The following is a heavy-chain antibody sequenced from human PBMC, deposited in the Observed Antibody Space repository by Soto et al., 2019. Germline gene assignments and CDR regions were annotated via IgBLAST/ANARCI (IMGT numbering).Heavy chain of an antibody. V-gene: IGHV4-30-4*01. Sequence: SETLSLTCTVSGDSIRSGNHYWSWIRQPPGKGLEWIGYIYYSGSTYYSPSLKSRVTISVDTSKNQFSLKLNSVTAADTAVYYCARVDILTAYGCMDVWGQGTTVTSP. CDR1: GDSIRSGNHY. CDR2: IYYSGST. CDR3: ARVDILTAYGCMDV. J-gene: IGHJ6*02. D-gene: IGHD3-9*01.